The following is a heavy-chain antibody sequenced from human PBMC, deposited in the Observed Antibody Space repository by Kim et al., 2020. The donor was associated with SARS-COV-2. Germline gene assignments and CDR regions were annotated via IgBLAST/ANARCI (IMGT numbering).Heavy chain of an antibody. V-gene: IGHV3-30*02. D-gene: IGHD1-1*01. CDR3: AKGDWNDGWYFEL. J-gene: IGHJ2*01. Sequence: YADSGQCRSTISRDKSKNRLCLQMNSLRAEDTAVYYCAKGDWNDGWYFELWGRGTLVTVSS.